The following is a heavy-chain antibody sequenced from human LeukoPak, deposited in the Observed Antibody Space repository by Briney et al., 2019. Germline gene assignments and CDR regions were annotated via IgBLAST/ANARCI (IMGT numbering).Heavy chain of an antibody. V-gene: IGHV3-48*03. J-gene: IGHJ1*01. Sequence: PGGSLRLSCGASGVPLSSYEMHWVRQASGKGLEWISYISSAGSIIYYADPVKGRLTISRDNPKSSLYLQMSSLRAEDTAIYYCVRGLTISGDRYFQHWGQGTLVIVSS. CDR3: VRGLTISGDRYFQH. D-gene: IGHD2-15*01. CDR2: ISSAGSII. CDR1: GVPLSSYE.